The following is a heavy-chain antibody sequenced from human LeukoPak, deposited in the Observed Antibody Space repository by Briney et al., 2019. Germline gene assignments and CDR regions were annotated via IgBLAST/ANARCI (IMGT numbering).Heavy chain of an antibody. J-gene: IGHJ4*02. CDR3: ARGYDYGSGSYEAADY. Sequence: GSLRLSCAASGFTFSDYYMSWIRQAPGKGLEWIGEINHSGSTNYNPSLKSRVTISVDTSKNQFSLKLSSVTAADTAVYYCARGYDYGSGSYEAADYWGQGTLVTVSS. V-gene: IGHV4-34*01. CDR2: INHSGST. D-gene: IGHD3-10*01. CDR1: GFTFSDYY.